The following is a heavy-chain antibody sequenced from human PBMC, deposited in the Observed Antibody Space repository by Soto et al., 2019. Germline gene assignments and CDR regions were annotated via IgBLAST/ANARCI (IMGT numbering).Heavy chain of an antibody. Sequence: SETLSLTCTVSGGSISSVGHYWSWIRQHPGKGLEWIGYIYYTGSTYYNPSLKSRVTISVDTSKNQFSVKLSSVTAADTAVYYCARDWSLDYWGQGTLVTVSS. J-gene: IGHJ4*02. CDR3: ARDWSLDY. CDR2: IYYTGST. D-gene: IGHD3-3*01. CDR1: GGSISSVGHY. V-gene: IGHV4-31*02.